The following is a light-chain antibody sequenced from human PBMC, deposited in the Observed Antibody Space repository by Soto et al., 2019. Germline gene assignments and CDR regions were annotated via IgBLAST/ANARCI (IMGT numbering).Light chain of an antibody. CDR2: EVS. Sequence: QSALTQPPSASGSLGQSVTISCTGTSDDVGGYNYVSWYQQHPGKAPKIMIYEVSKRPSGVPDRFSGSKSGNTASLTVSGLQAEDEAAYYCCSHAGDYTYVFGTGTKLTVL. CDR3: CSHAGDYTYV. V-gene: IGLV2-8*01. J-gene: IGLJ1*01. CDR1: SDDVGGYNY.